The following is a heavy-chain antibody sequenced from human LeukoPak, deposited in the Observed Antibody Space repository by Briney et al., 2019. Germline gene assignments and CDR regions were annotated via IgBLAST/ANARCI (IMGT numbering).Heavy chain of an antibody. Sequence: SETLSLTCAVSGYSISSGYYWGWIRQPPGKGLERIGSVYHSGSTFYNPSLKSRVTISVDTSENQFSLKLSSVTAADTAVYYCARHGCHCTSSCYSPPYYYMDVWGKGTTVTVSS. J-gene: IGHJ6*03. CDR2: VYHSGST. D-gene: IGHD2-15*01. V-gene: IGHV4-38-2*01. CDR3: ARHGCHCTSSCYSPPYYYMDV. CDR1: GYSISSGYY.